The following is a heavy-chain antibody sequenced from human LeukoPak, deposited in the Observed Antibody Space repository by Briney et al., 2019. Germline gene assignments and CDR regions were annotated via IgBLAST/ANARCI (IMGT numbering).Heavy chain of an antibody. CDR1: GGSISSGGYS. CDR3: ARERIKDYYLDY. V-gene: IGHV4-30-2*01. D-gene: IGHD1-26*01. Sequence: SETLSLTCAVSGGSISSGGYSWSWIRQPPGKGLEWIGYIYHSGSTYYNPSLESRVTISVDRSKNQFSLKLSSVTAADTAVYYCARERIKDYYLDYWGQGTLVTVSS. CDR2: IYHSGST. J-gene: IGHJ4*02.